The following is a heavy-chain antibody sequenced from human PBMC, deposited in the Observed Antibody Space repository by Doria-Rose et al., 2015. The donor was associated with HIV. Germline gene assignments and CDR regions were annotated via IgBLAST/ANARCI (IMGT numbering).Heavy chain of an antibody. V-gene: IGHV2-26*01. CDR3: ARIKSSRWYHKYYFDF. J-gene: IGHJ4*02. D-gene: IGHD6-13*01. CDR1: GVSLSSPGMG. CDR2: IFSDDER. Sequence: SGPVLVKPTETLTLTCTVSGVSLSSPGMGVSWIRQPPGEALEWLANIFSDDERSYIPSLKSRLTISRGASKSQVVLPMTDMDPVDTATYYCARIKSSRWYHKYYFDFWGQGTLVIVSA.